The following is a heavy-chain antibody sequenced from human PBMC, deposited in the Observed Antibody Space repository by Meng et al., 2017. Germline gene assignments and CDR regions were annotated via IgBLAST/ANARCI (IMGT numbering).Heavy chain of an antibody. J-gene: IGHJ4*02. CDR2: INPNSGGT. CDR1: GYTFTGYY. V-gene: IGHV1-2*06. Sequence: QGLLGQSGAAVNKPGASVKVSCKASGYTFTGYYMHWVRQAPGKGLEWMGRINPNSGGTNYAQKFQGRVTMTRDTSISTAYMELSRLRSDDTAVYYCAREWGSGWYVMDYWGQGTLVTVSS. CDR3: AREWGSGWYVMDY. D-gene: IGHD6-19*01.